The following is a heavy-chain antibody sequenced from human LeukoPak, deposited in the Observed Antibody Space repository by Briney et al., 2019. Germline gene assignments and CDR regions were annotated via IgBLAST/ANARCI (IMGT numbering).Heavy chain of an antibody. J-gene: IGHJ4*02. CDR3: ASVGVYDSSGYYLFDY. Sequence: GGSLRLSCAASGFSFSSHWMHWVRQAPGRGLVWVSRINSDGSTTVYADSVKGRLTISRDNAKNTLYLQMNSLRAEDTAVYYCASVGVYDSSGYYLFDYWGQGTLVTVSS. D-gene: IGHD3-22*01. CDR1: GFSFSSHW. V-gene: IGHV3-74*01. CDR2: INSDGSTT.